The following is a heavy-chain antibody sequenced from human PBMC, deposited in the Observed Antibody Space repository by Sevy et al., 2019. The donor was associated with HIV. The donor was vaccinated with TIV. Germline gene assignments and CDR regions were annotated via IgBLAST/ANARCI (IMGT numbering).Heavy chain of an antibody. CDR1: GYTFNNFG. D-gene: IGHD6-13*01. Sequence: ASVKVSCKASGYTFNNFGISWVRQAPGQGLEWMGWINPHNGNTKYGQKLQDRVTMTTDTSTSTAYMELRSLRSDDTAVYYCARDLGGSAAGTDFFDYWGQGTLVTVSS. J-gene: IGHJ4*02. V-gene: IGHV1-18*01. CDR2: INPHNGNT. CDR3: ARDLGGSAAGTDFFDY.